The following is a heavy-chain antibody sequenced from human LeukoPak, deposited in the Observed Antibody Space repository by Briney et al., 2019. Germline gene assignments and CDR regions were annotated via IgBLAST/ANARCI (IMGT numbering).Heavy chain of an antibody. CDR2: IYWDDDK. J-gene: IGHJ5*02. D-gene: IGHD2-15*01. Sequence: SGPALVKPTQTLTLTCTFSGFSLSTTAMCVSWIRQPPGKALEWLALIYWDDDKRYSPSLKSRLTITKDTSKNQVVLTMTNMDPVDTATYYCAHSGYCSGGSCYSWFDPWGQGTLVTVSS. CDR1: GFSLSTTAMC. CDR3: AHSGYCSGGSCYSWFDP. V-gene: IGHV2-5*08.